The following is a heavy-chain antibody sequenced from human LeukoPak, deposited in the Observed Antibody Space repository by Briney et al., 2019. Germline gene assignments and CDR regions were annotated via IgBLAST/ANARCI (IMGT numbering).Heavy chain of an antibody. Sequence: PGGSLRLSCAASGFTVSSNYMSWVRQAPGKGLEWVSVIYSGGSTYYADSVKGRFTVSRDNSKNTLCLQMNSLRAEDTAVYYCARDVPAVAAPSDYWGQGTLVTVSS. CDR2: IYSGGST. D-gene: IGHD6-19*01. V-gene: IGHV3-66*01. J-gene: IGHJ4*02. CDR1: GFTVSSNY. CDR3: ARDVPAVAAPSDY.